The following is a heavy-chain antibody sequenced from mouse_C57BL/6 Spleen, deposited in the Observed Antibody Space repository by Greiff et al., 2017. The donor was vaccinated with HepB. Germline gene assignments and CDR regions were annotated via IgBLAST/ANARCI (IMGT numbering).Heavy chain of an antibody. Sequence: VQVVESGAELVRPGTSVKMSCKASGYTFTNYWIGWAKQRPGHGLEWIGDIYPGGGYTNYNEKFKGKATLTADKSSSTAYMQFSSLTSEDSAIYYCARGAGYYDYWGQGTTLTVSS. J-gene: IGHJ2*01. CDR1: GYTFTNYW. CDR2: IYPGGGYT. CDR3: ARGAGYYDY. V-gene: IGHV1-63*01.